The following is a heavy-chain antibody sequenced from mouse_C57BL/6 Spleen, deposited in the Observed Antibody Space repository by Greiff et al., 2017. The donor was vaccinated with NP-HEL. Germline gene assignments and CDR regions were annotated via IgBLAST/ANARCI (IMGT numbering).Heavy chain of an antibody. Sequence: EVQLQQSGPELVKPGASVKISCKASGYSFTDYNMNWVKQSTGKSLEWIGVINPNYGTTSYNQKFKGKATLTVDQSSSTAHMQLNSLTSEDAAVYYCAREGNYGYDAAPHFDYWGQGTTLTVSS. D-gene: IGHD2-2*01. CDR3: AREGNYGYDAAPHFDY. V-gene: IGHV1-39*01. CDR2: INPNYGTT. J-gene: IGHJ2*01. CDR1: GYSFTDYN.